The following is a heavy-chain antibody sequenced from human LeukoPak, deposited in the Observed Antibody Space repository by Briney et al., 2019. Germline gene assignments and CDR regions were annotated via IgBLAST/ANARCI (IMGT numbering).Heavy chain of an antibody. CDR1: GFTFSGSA. CDR3: TSLWFGDRYYFDY. CDR2: IRSTANGYAT. D-gene: IGHD3-10*01. V-gene: IGHV3-73*01. J-gene: IGHJ4*02. Sequence: PGGSLRLSCAASGFTFSGSALHWVRQASGKGLEWVGRIRSTANGYATAYAASVKGRFTISRDDSKNTAYLQMNSLKTEDTAVYYCTSLWFGDRYYFDYWGQGTLVTVSS.